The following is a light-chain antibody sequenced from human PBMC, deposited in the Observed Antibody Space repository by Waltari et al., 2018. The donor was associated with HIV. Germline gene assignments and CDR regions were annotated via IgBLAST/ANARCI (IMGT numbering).Light chain of an antibody. J-gene: IGLJ1*01. Sequence: SYVLTQPPSVSVAPGQTARITCGRDNIGSKSVHWYQQKSDQAPLLVVYDDSDRPSGIPERFSGSNSGNMATLTISRVEAGDEADYYCQVWESSSDRFYVFGTGT. CDR2: DDS. CDR1: NIGSKS. V-gene: IGLV3-21*02. CDR3: QVWESSSDRFYV.